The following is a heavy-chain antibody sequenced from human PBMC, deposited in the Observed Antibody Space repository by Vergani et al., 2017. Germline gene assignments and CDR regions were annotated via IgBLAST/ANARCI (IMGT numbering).Heavy chain of an antibody. CDR3: TSDAAYGSWNTYYYYGRDV. CDR1: GHTFSNYY. V-gene: IGHV1-46*03. Sequence: QAQLVQSGAEVKKPGASVKVSCRAPGHTFSNYYMYWVRQAPGLGLEWMGIINPSDGSASYAQKFQGRVTLTRDTSTSTVYMNLRSLRSEDTAVYYCTSDAAYGSWNTYYYYGRDVWGQGTTVTVSS. J-gene: IGHJ6*02. CDR2: INPSDGSA. D-gene: IGHD3-10*01.